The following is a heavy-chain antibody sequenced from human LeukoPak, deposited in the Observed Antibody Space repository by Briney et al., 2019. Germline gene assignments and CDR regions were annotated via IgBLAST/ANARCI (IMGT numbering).Heavy chain of an antibody. Sequence: GGSLRLSCAASGFTFSSYSMNWVRQAPGKGLEWVSCISSSSSTIYYADSVKGRFTISRDNAKNSLYLQMNSLRAEDTAVYYCARSCSSTSCYRYAFDIWGQGTMVTVSS. D-gene: IGHD2-2*01. CDR1: GFTFSSYS. CDR3: ARSCSSTSCYRYAFDI. V-gene: IGHV3-48*01. CDR2: ISSSSSTI. J-gene: IGHJ3*02.